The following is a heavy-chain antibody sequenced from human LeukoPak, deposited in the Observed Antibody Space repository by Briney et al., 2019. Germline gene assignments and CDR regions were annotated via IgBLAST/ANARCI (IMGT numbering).Heavy chain of an antibody. CDR1: GYTLTELS. D-gene: IGHD2-2*02. Sequence: ASVKVSCKVSGYTLTELSMHWVRQAPGKGLEWMGGFDPEDGETIYAQKFQGRVTMTEDTSTDTAYMELSSLRSEDTAVYYCATALAFRIGSDCSSTSCYKGARAFDIWGQGTMVTVSS. CDR3: ATALAFRIGSDCSSTSCYKGARAFDI. V-gene: IGHV1-24*01. J-gene: IGHJ3*02. CDR2: FDPEDGET.